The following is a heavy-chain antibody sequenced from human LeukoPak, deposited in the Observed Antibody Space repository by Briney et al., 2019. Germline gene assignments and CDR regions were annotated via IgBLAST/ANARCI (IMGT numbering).Heavy chain of an antibody. CDR1: GFSLSGYW. D-gene: IGHD2-15*01. Sequence: GGSLRLSCAASGFSLSGYWMTWVRQAPGKGLEWVANINRDGSQKNHVDSVQGRFTISRDNSKNMLYLQMNSLRTDDTAMYYCARTEYCIRGSCFGFAFDVWGQGTMVTVSS. J-gene: IGHJ3*01. CDR2: INRDGSQK. CDR3: ARTEYCIRGSCFGFAFDV. V-gene: IGHV3-7*01.